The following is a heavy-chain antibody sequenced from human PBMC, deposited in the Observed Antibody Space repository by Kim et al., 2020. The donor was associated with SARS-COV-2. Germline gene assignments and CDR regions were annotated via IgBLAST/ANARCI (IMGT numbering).Heavy chain of an antibody. Sequence: TDSVKGRLIISRDHSKNTLYLQMHSLRAEDTAVYYCATVVFYYDAGYFKNWGQGTLVIVSS. CDR3: ATVVFYYDAGYFKN. D-gene: IGHD3-22*01. V-gene: IGHV3-66*01. J-gene: IGHJ1*01.